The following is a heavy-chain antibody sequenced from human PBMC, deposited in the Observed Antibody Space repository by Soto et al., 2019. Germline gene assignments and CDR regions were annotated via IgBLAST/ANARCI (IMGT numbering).Heavy chain of an antibody. D-gene: IGHD3-10*01. CDR1: GGTFSSYA. Sequence: QVQLVQSGAEVKKPGSSVKVSCKASGGTFSSYAISWVRQAPGQGLEWMGGIIPIFGTANYAQKFQGRVTITADESTSKAYMEVSSLRSEDTAVYYCAREGQGRAGNSGYYYYGMDVWGQGTTVTVSS. J-gene: IGHJ6*02. V-gene: IGHV1-69*01. CDR3: AREGQGRAGNSGYYYYGMDV. CDR2: IIPIFGTA.